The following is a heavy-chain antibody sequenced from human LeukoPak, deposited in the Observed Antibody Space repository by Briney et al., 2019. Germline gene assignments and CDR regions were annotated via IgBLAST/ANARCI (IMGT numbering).Heavy chain of an antibody. CDR1: GFTFSSYE. CDR2: ISTTGSSI. Sequence: PGGSLRLSCAASGFTFSSYEMNWVRQAPGKGLEWVSYISTTGSSIYYADSVKGRFTISRDNVKNLLYLQMNSLRAEDTALYYCAKVSVRYQLVYFDYWGQGTLVTVSS. J-gene: IGHJ4*02. V-gene: IGHV3-48*03. CDR3: AKVSVRYQLVYFDY. D-gene: IGHD2-2*01.